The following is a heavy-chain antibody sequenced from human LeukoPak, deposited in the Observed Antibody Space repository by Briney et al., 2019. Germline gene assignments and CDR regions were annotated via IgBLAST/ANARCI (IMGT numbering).Heavy chain of an antibody. J-gene: IGHJ4*02. CDR2: VYWSDDK. CDR1: EFSLSSSGVS. V-gene: IGHV2-5*01. D-gene: IGHD5-18*01. Sequence: SGPTLVNPTQTLTLTCTFSEFSLSSSGVSVGWIRQPPGKALEWLALVYWSDDKRYSPSLKSRLTITKDTSKNQVVLTMTNMDPVDTATYYCAHRGYNDGFDYWGQGTLVTVSS. CDR3: AHRGYNDGFDY.